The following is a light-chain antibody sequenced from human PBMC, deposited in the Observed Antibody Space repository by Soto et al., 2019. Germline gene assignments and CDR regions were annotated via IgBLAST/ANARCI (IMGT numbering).Light chain of an antibody. Sequence: QSPVTQPPSPSVTPGQRVAMSSSGSSSNIGSNTVSWYQQLPGTAPKVLIYSNNQRPSGVPDRVSGSKSGTSASLAISGHQSEDEADYYCAAWDDGLNGFWVFRTGTKVTVL. CDR3: AAWDDGLNGFWV. V-gene: IGLV1-44*01. CDR2: SNN. J-gene: IGLJ1*01. CDR1: SSNIGSNT.